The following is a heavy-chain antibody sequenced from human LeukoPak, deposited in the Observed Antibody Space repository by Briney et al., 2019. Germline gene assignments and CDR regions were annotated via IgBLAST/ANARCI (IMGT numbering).Heavy chain of an antibody. CDR1: GFTFSSYW. D-gene: IGHD3-3*01. V-gene: IGHV3-74*01. CDR3: ARDYGLRFLEWSPFDY. J-gene: IGHJ4*02. Sequence: GGSLRLSCAASGFTFSSYWMHWVRQAPGKGLVWVSRINTDGSSTSYADSVKGRFTISRDNAKNTLYLQMNSLRAEDTAVYYCARDYGLRFLEWSPFDYWGQGTLVTVSS. CDR2: INTDGSST.